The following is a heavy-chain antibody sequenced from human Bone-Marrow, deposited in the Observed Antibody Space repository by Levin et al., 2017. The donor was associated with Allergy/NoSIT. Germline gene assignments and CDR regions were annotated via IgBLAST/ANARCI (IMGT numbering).Heavy chain of an antibody. Sequence: GESLKISCVVSGFTFSSYGMHWVRQAPGKGLEYVAGTLFEGSKNNYADSVKGRFRISRDNSRNTLYLQMNSLRDEDTAIYYCAKDKSELVAAALLPYFYHYMDVWGKGTTVTVSS. D-gene: IGHD1-26*01. CDR3: AKDKSELVAAALLPYFYHYMDV. J-gene: IGHJ6*03. CDR1: GFTFSSYG. V-gene: IGHV3-30*18. CDR2: TLFEGSKN.